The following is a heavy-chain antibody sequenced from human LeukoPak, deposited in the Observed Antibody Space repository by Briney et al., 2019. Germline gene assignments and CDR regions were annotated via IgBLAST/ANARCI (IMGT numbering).Heavy chain of an antibody. Sequence: PGGSLRLSCATSGFTFSDYYMNWIRQAPGKGLERISYISESGYTIYYADSVKGRFTISRDNVKNSLYLQMNSLRVEDTAVYYCASELYNKNWYGSPLGYWGQGTLVTVSP. CDR1: GFTFSDYY. D-gene: IGHD1-1*01. CDR3: ASELYNKNWYGSPLGY. J-gene: IGHJ4*02. V-gene: IGHV3-11*01. CDR2: ISESGYTI.